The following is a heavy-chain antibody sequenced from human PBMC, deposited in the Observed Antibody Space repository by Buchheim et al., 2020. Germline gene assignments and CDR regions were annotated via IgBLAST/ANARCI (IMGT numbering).Heavy chain of an antibody. J-gene: IGHJ4*02. CDR3: TTDPRWEFHLDY. V-gene: IGHV3-15*01. Sequence: EVQLVESGGGLVMPGGSLRLSCAASGFTFTNVWMSWVRQTPGKGLEWVGRINSITDGGTTDYAAPVKGRFIISRDDSKTTLYLQMNSLKTEDTAVYYCTTDPRWEFHLDYWGQGTL. CDR2: INSITDGGTT. D-gene: IGHD1-26*01. CDR1: GFTFTNVW.